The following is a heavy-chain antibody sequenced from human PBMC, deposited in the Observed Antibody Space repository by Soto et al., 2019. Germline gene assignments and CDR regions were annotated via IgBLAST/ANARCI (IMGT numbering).Heavy chain of an antibody. CDR3: AIDRGTMILVVTPSDGMDV. CDR1: GFTFSSYW. CDR2: IKQDGSEK. V-gene: IGHV3-7*01. D-gene: IGHD3-22*01. J-gene: IGHJ6*02. Sequence: EVQLVESGGGLVQPGGSLRLSCAASGFTFSSYWMSWVRQAPGKGLEWVANIKQDGSEKYYVDSVKGRFTISRDNAKNSLYLPMNGLRAEYTAVYYCAIDRGTMILVVTPSDGMDVWGQGTTVTVSS.